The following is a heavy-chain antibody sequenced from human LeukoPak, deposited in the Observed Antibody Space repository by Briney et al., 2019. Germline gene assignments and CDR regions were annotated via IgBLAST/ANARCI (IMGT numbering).Heavy chain of an antibody. CDR3: ARRSPTADAFDI. J-gene: IGHJ3*02. V-gene: IGHV7-4-1*02. CDR2: INTKTGTP. Sequence: ASVKVSCKASGYTFTGYYMHWVRQAPGQGLEWMGWINTKTGTPTYAQGFTGRFVFSLDISVSTAYLQISSLKAEDSAIYYCARRSPTADAFDIWGQGTMVTVSS. D-gene: IGHD4-11*01. CDR1: GYTFTGYY.